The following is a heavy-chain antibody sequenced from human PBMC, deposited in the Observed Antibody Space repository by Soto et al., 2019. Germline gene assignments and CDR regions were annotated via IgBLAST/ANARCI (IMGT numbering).Heavy chain of an antibody. CDR3: AKDAYSSAFDY. CDR2: ISYDGSNK. V-gene: IGHV3-30*18. D-gene: IGHD3-22*01. CDR1: GFTFSSYC. J-gene: IGHJ4*02. Sequence: LRLSCAASGFTFSSYCMHWVRQAPGKGLEWVAVISYDGSNKYYADSVKGRFTISRDNSNNTLYLQMNSLRAEDTAVYYCAKDAYSSAFDYWGQGILVTVSS.